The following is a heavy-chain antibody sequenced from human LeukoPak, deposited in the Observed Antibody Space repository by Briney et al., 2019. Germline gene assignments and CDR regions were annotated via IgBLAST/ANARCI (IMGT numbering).Heavy chain of an antibody. Sequence: PGGSLRLSCAASGFTFSNYAMSWVRQAPGKGLEWVSSISGSGNSTFYADSVKGRFTISRDNSKNALYLQLNSLRAEDTALYYCAREGYCSVTTCQRGTDFWGQATLVTVSS. V-gene: IGHV3-23*01. CDR3: AREGYCSVTTCQRGTDF. D-gene: IGHD2-8*02. CDR1: GFTFSNYA. J-gene: IGHJ4*02. CDR2: ISGSGNST.